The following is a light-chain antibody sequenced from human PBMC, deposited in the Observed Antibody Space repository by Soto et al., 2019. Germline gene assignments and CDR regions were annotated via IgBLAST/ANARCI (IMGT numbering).Light chain of an antibody. Sequence: DIQLTQSPSFLSASVGDRVTITCRASQGISSYLAWYQQKPGKAPKLLIYAASTLQSGVPSRFSGSGSGTEFTLTISSLQHEDFANYYCQQLNSYHRATFGQGTRLEIK. CDR1: QGISSY. V-gene: IGKV1-9*01. CDR2: AAS. J-gene: IGKJ5*01. CDR3: QQLNSYHRAT.